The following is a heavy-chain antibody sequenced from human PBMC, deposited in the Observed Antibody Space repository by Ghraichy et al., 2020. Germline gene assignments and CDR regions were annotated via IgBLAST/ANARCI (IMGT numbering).Heavy chain of an antibody. V-gene: IGHV3-30*02. D-gene: IGHD3-22*01. CDR1: GFTFSSYG. J-gene: IGHJ3*01. Sequence: GESLNISCAASGFTFSSYGMHWVRQAPGKGLEWVAFIRYDGSNKYYADSVKGRFTISRDNSKNTLYLQMNSLRAEDTAVYYCAKDTYYYDSSGYSRHWGQGTMVTVSS. CDR2: IRYDGSNK. CDR3: AKDTYYYDSSGYSRH.